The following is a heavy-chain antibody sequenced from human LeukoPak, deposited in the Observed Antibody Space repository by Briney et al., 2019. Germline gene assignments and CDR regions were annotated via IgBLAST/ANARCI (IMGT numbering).Heavy chain of an antibody. J-gene: IGHJ4*02. CDR1: GLTLSNLW. V-gene: IGHV3-74*01. D-gene: IGHD3-16*01. CDR2: LGPDGSKT. Sequence: PGGSLRLSCVASGLTLSNLWMHWVRQVPGQGLVWVSRLGPDGSKTRYADFVKGRFIISRDNAKNTVYLQLTTLGVDDTAIYYCATQGGYWGQGTLVAVSS. CDR3: ATQGGY.